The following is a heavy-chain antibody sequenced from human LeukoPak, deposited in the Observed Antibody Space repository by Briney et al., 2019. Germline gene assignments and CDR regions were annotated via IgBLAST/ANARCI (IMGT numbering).Heavy chain of an antibody. Sequence: GESLKISCKGSGYSFTSYWIGWVRQMPGKGLEWMGIIYPGDSDTRYSASFQGQATISADKSVSAAYLQWSSLKASDTAMYYCARPTAKKWELLLGMRAFDIWGQGTMVTVSS. V-gene: IGHV5-51*01. D-gene: IGHD1-26*01. CDR1: GYSFTSYW. CDR3: ARPTAKKWELLLGMRAFDI. CDR2: IYPGDSDT. J-gene: IGHJ3*02.